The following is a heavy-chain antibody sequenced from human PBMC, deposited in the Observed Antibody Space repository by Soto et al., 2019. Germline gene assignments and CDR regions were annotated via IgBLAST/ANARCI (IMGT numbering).Heavy chain of an antibody. D-gene: IGHD6-13*01. J-gene: IGHJ6*02. Sequence: ASVKVSCKASGYTFTSYGISWVRQAPGQGLEWMGWISAYNGNTNYAQKLQGRVTMTTDTSTSTAYMELRSLRSDDTAVYYCARVGGRSSWSSYYYYGMDVWGQGTTVTVYS. CDR2: ISAYNGNT. CDR1: GYTFTSYG. CDR3: ARVGGRSSWSSYYYYGMDV. V-gene: IGHV1-18*01.